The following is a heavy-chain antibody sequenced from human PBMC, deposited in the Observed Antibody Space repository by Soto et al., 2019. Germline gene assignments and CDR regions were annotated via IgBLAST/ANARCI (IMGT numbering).Heavy chain of an antibody. J-gene: IGHJ4*02. V-gene: IGHV1-18*04. CDR3: ARGTSVDY. Sequence: ASVKVSCKASGFTFASYGISWVRQAPGQGLEWMGWISGYDGNTKYAQKFQGRVSMTTDTSTSTAYMEARSLRSDDTAVYYCARGTSVDYWGQGTLVTVSS. CDR1: GFTFASYG. CDR2: ISGYDGNT.